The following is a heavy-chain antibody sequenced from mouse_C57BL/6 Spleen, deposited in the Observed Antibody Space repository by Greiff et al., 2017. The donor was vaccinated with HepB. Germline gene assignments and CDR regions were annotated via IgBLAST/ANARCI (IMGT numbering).Heavy chain of an antibody. D-gene: IGHD2-2*01. Sequence: EVQGVESGGGLVKPGGSLKLSCAASGFTFSSYAMSWVRQTPEKRLEWVATISDGGSYTYYPDNVKGRFTISRDNAKNNLYLQISHLKSEDTAMYYWARDRGYDGAYYFDYWGQGTTLTVSS. J-gene: IGHJ2*01. CDR3: ARDRGYDGAYYFDY. CDR2: ISDGGSYT. CDR1: GFTFSSYA. V-gene: IGHV5-4*01.